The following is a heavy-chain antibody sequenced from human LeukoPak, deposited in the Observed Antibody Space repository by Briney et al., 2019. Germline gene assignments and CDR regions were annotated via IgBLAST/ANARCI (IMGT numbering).Heavy chain of an antibody. CDR2: ISSSGSTI. CDR3: AKDSDGSSSWEFAEYFQH. CDR1: GFTFSDYY. V-gene: IGHV3-11*01. D-gene: IGHD6-13*01. Sequence: GGSLRLSCAASGFTFSDYYMSWIRQAPGKGLEWVSYISSSGSTIYYADSVKGRFTISRDNAKNSLYLQMNSLRVEDTAVYYCAKDSDGSSSWEFAEYFQHWGQGTLVTVSS. J-gene: IGHJ1*01.